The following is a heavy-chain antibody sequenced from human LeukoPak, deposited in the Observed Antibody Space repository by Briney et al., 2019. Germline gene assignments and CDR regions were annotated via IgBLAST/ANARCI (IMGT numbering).Heavy chain of an antibody. CDR1: GFTVSSNY. V-gene: IGHV3-15*01. D-gene: IGHD6-13*01. CDR2: IKSKTDGGTT. CDR3: TTRFWYLYQRFDP. Sequence: GGSLRLSCAASGFTVSSNYMSWVRQAPGKGLEWVGRIKSKTDGGTTDYAAPVKGRFTISRDDSKNTLYLQMNSLKTEDTAVYYCTTRFWYLYQRFDPWGQGTLVTVSS. J-gene: IGHJ5*02.